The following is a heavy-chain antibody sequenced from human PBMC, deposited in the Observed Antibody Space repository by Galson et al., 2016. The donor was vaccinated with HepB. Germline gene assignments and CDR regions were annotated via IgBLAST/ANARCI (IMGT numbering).Heavy chain of an antibody. CDR2: ISSSSSYI. V-gene: IGHV3-21*01. CDR1: GLIFSNYD. CDR3: ARELGGVAVPAELDY. Sequence: SLRLSCAASGLIFSNYDFHWVRQAPGKGLEWVSCISSSSSYIYYADSVQGRFTISRDNSKNSLYLEMNSLGVEDTAEYYCARELGGVAVPAELDYWGQGTLVTVSS. D-gene: IGHD2-2*01. J-gene: IGHJ4*02.